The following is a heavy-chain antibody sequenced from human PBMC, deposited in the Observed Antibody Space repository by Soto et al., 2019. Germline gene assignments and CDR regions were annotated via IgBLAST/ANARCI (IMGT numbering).Heavy chain of an antibody. CDR2: ISAYNGNT. Sequence: GHSVKTYCKASGCSLTRYGISWVRQAPGQGLEWMGWISAYNGNTNYAQKLQGRVTMTTDTSTSTAYMELRSLRSDDTAVYYCARESITIFGVVIRTKTSDAFDIWGQGTMVTVSS. D-gene: IGHD3-3*01. V-gene: IGHV1-18*01. J-gene: IGHJ3*02. CDR3: ARESITIFGVVIRTKTSDAFDI. CDR1: GCSLTRYG.